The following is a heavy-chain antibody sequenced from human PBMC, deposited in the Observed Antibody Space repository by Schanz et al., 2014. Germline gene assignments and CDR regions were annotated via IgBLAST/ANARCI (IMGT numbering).Heavy chain of an antibody. CDR1: GFSVGNKY. J-gene: IGHJ4*02. Sequence: EVQLLESGGGLVQPGGSLRLSCEASGFSVGNKYMNWVRQAPGKGLEWVSAISGSGGSTYYADSVRGRFTISRDNAENTLFLQMNSLRAEDTAVYYCARKVVATIGGYYDNWGQGTLVIVSS. CDR2: ISGSGGST. D-gene: IGHD5-12*01. CDR3: ARKVVATIGGYYDN. V-gene: IGHV3-23*01.